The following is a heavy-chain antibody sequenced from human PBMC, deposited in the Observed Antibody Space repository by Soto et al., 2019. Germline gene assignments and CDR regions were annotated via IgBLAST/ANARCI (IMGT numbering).Heavy chain of an antibody. J-gene: IGHJ6*02. V-gene: IGHV3-23*01. CDR2: ISGSGGST. CDR3: AKSFPVTGSIYYYYCPMDV. Sequence: PGGSLRLSCAASGFTFSIYALSWVRQAPGKGLEWVSAISGSGGSTYYADSVKGRFTISRDNSKNTLYLQMNSLRAEDTAIYYCAKSFPVTGSIYYYYCPMDVWGQGTTVTVSS. CDR1: GFTFSIYA. D-gene: IGHD6-19*01.